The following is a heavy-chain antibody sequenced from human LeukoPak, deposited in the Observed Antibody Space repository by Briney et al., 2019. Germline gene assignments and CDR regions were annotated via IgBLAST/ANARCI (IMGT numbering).Heavy chain of an antibody. Sequence: GGSLRLFCAASEFTFSSCAMSWVRQAPGEGLEWVSVISGSGGSTYYADSVKGRFTISRDNSKNTLYLQMNSLRAEDTAVYYCAKARGRDGYKDELDYWGQGTLVTVSS. V-gene: IGHV3-23*01. J-gene: IGHJ4*02. CDR2: ISGSGGST. CDR1: EFTFSSCA. CDR3: AKARGRDGYKDELDY. D-gene: IGHD5-24*01.